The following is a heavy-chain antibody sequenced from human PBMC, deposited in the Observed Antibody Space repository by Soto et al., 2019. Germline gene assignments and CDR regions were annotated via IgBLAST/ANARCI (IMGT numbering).Heavy chain of an antibody. CDR3: GRLALGGDFDL. Sequence: QVQLHESGPGRVKPSQTLFLTCTVSGGSISSGGYYWSWIRQHPGKGLEWIGYIYYSGSTYYNPSLKSRLTISVDTSKNQFSLKLSSVTAADTAVYYCGRLALGGDFDLWGRGTLVTVSS. V-gene: IGHV4-31*03. D-gene: IGHD3-16*01. CDR1: GGSISSGGYY. J-gene: IGHJ2*01. CDR2: IYYSGST.